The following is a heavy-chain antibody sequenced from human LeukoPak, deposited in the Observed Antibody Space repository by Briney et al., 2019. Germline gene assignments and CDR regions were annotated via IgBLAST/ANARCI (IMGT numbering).Heavy chain of an antibody. CDR2: ISSSSSTI. CDR3: ARDGAAGSGSYYNVPYYYGMDV. D-gene: IGHD3-10*01. CDR1: GFTFSSYS. J-gene: IGHJ6*02. V-gene: IGHV3-48*01. Sequence: GGSLRLSCAASGFTFSSYSMNWVRQAPGKGLEWVSYISSSSSTIYYADSVKGRFTISRDNARNSLYLQMNSLRAEDTAVYYCARDGAAGSGSYYNVPYYYGMDVWGQGTTVTVSS.